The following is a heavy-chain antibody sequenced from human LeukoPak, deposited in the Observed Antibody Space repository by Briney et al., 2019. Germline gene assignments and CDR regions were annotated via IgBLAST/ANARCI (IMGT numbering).Heavy chain of an antibody. CDR1: GFTFSSYS. J-gene: IGHJ4*02. D-gene: IGHD6-6*01. CDR2: ISSSGSYI. Sequence: GGSLRLSCAASGFTFSSYSMNWVRRAPGKGLEWVSAISSSGSYIYYADSVKGRFTISRDNAKNSLYLQMNSLRAEDTAVYYCARGATYSSSSPDYWGQGTLVTVSS. CDR3: ARGATYSSSSPDY. V-gene: IGHV3-21*01.